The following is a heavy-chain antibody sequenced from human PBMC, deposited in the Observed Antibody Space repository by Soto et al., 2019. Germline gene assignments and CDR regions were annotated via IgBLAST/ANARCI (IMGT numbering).Heavy chain of an antibody. V-gene: IGHV1-69*18. D-gene: IGHD3-10*01. CDR2: IIPVFGTT. Sequence: QVQLVQSGAELKKPGSSVKVSCKASGDTFSGYPITWVRQAPGEGLEWMGRIIPVFGTTNDAQRFEGRVTFTADESTNTAFKELMGMLSEETAVYYCARDGGFGEINYWGQGTLVTVSS. CDR3: ARDGGFGEINY. J-gene: IGHJ4*02. CDR1: GDTFSGYP.